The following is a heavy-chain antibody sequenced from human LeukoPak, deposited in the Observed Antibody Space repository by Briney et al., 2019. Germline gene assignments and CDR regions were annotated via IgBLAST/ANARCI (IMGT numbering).Heavy chain of an antibody. Sequence: GASVKVSCKASGYTFTSYDINWVRQATGQGLEWMGWISAYNGNTNYAQKLQGRVTMTTDTSTSTAYMELRSLRSDDTAVYYCARDRATPDWFDPWGQGTLVTVCS. CDR1: GYTFTSYD. D-gene: IGHD2-2*02. J-gene: IGHJ5*02. CDR3: ARDRATPDWFDP. V-gene: IGHV1-18*01. CDR2: ISAYNGNT.